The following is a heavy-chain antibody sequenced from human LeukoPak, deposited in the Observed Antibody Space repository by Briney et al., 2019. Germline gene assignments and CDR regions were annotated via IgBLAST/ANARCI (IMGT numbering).Heavy chain of an antibody. V-gene: IGHV3-7*01. CDR1: GFTFSSYW. CDR3: ARSATFEGDSFDAFDI. CDR2: IKQDGSEK. D-gene: IGHD2-15*01. Sequence: GGSLRLSCAASGFTFSSYWMSWVRQAPGKGLEWVANIKQDGSEKYYVDSVKGRFTISRDNAKNSLYLQMNSLRAEDTAVYYCARSATFEGDSFDAFDIWGQGTMVTVSS. J-gene: IGHJ3*02.